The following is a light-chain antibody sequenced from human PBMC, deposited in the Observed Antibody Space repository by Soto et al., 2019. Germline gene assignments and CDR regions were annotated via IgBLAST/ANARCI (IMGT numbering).Light chain of an antibody. CDR3: QQYGTLPYT. J-gene: IGKJ2*01. CDR1: QSVSTNY. Sequence: EIVLTQSPGTLSLSPGERATLSCRASQSVSTNYLAWYQQKPGQAPRLLIYGASDRATGIPDRLSGSGSGTDFTLTISILEYEDFAVYYCQQYGTLPYTFGQGTRLE. CDR2: GAS. V-gene: IGKV3-20*01.